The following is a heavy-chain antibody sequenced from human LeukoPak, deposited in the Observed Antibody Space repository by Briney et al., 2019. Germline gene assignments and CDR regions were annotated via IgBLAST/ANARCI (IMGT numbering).Heavy chain of an antibody. V-gene: IGHV3-23*01. CDR2: ISGSGDST. CDR1: GFTFSSYG. Sequence: PGGSLRLSCAASGFTFSSYGMNWVRQAPGKGLEWVSGISGSGDSTYYADSVKGRFTMSRDNSKDTLYLQMNSLRAEDTAVYFCAKAYDNSGYCLRYLDWWGQGTLV. J-gene: IGHJ4*02. CDR3: AKAYDNSGYCLRYLDW. D-gene: IGHD3-22*01.